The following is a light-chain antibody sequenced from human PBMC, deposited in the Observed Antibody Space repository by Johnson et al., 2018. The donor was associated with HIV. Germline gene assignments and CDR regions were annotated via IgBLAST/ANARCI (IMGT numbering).Light chain of an antibody. V-gene: IGLV1-51*01. Sequence: QPVLTQPPSVSAAPGQKVTISCSGSSSNIGNNYVSWYQQLPGTAPKVLIYDNNKRPSGIPDRFSGSKSGTSATLGITGLQTGDEADYYCGTWDSSLRVGFFGTGTKVTVL. CDR2: DNN. CDR1: SSNIGNNY. CDR3: GTWDSSLRVGF. J-gene: IGLJ1*01.